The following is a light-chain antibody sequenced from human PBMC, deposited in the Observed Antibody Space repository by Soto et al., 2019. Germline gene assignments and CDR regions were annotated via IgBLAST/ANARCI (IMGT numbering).Light chain of an antibody. CDR1: SSNIGNNY. J-gene: IGLJ2*01. CDR2: DDN. CDR3: GTWDSILSVVV. V-gene: IGLV1-51*01. Sequence: QSVLTQPPSVSAAPGQKVTISCSGSSSNIGNNYVSWYQQLPGTAPKLLIYDDNKRPSGIPDRFSGSKSGTSATLGITGRQTGDEADYYCGTWDSILSVVVFGGGTKLTVL.